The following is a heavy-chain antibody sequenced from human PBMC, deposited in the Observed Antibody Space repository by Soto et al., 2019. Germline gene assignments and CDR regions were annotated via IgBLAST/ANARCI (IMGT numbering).Heavy chain of an antibody. Sequence: SETLSLTCTVSGGSISSGGYYWSWIRQHPGKGLEWIGYIYYSGSTYYNPSLKSRVTISVDTSKNQFSLKLSSVTAADTAVYYCARTVRFLEWLFQDWGQGTLVTVSS. J-gene: IGHJ4*02. CDR1: GGSISSGGYY. CDR2: IYYSGST. CDR3: ARTVRFLEWLFQD. D-gene: IGHD3-3*01. V-gene: IGHV4-31*03.